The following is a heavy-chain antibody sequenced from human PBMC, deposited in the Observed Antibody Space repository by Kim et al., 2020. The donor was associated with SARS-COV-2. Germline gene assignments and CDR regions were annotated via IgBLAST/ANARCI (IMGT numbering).Heavy chain of an antibody. CDR2: ISTTSSII. CDR3: AKSAAGNKQLRYNWFDP. Sequence: GGSLRLSCAASGFTFSNYDMNWVRQAPGKGLEWVTSISTTSSIIYYADSVKGRFTVSRDNAKNTLFLQMNSLRAEDTALYYCAKSAAGNKQLRYNWFDPWGQGTLVTVSS. J-gene: IGHJ5*02. D-gene: IGHD1-1*01. V-gene: IGHV3-21*01. CDR1: GFTFSNYD.